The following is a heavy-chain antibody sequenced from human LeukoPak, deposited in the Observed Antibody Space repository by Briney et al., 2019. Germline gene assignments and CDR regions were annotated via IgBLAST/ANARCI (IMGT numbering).Heavy chain of an antibody. CDR2: ISGSGGST. J-gene: IGHJ4*02. CDR1: GFTFSSYA. Sequence: PGGSLRLSCAASGFTFSSYAMSWVRQAPGKGLEWVSVISGSGGSTYYADSVKGRFTISRDNSKNTLYLQMNSLRAEDTAVYYCAKGRFEAVAGSYFDYWGQGTLVTVSS. V-gene: IGHV3-23*01. D-gene: IGHD6-19*01. CDR3: AKGRFEAVAGSYFDY.